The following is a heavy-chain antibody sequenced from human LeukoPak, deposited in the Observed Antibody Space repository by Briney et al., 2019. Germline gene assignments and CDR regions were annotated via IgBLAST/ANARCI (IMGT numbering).Heavy chain of an antibody. J-gene: IGHJ4*02. CDR3: ARDSPGGYDSSGYYSFEDDY. V-gene: IGHV1-2*02. CDR2: INPNSGGT. CDR1: EYTFTGYY. Sequence: ASVKVSCKASEYTFTGYYMHWVRQAPGQGLEWMGWINPNSGGTNYAQKFQGRVTMTRDTSISTAYMELSRLRSDDTAVYYCARDSPGGYDSSGYYSFEDDYWGQGTLVTVSS. D-gene: IGHD3-22*01.